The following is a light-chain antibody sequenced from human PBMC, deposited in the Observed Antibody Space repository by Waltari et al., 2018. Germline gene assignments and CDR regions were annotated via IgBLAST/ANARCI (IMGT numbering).Light chain of an antibody. CDR3: HQYYATPPDGKT. J-gene: IGKJ1*01. CDR2: WAS. CDR1: QSVLYSSNNKNY. V-gene: IGKV4-1*01. Sequence: DIVMTQSPDSLAVSLGARATINCKSSQSVLYSSNNKNYLAWYQQKAGQPPKLLIYWASTRESGVPDRFSGSGSGTDFTLTISSLQAEDVAVYYCHQYYATPPDGKTFGQGTKVEIK.